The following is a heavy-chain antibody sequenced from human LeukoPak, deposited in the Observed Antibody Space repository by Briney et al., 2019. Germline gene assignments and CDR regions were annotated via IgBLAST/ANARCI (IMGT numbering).Heavy chain of an antibody. Sequence: GESLKISCKGSGYSFTSYWIGWVRQMPGKGLEWMGIIYPGDSDTRYSPSFQGQVTISADKSISTAYLQWSSLKASDTAMYYCARGPPPVLRYFDWLLGYFDYWGQGTLVIVSS. CDR1: GYSFTSYW. CDR3: ARGPPPVLRYFDWLLGYFDY. CDR2: IYPGDSDT. J-gene: IGHJ4*02. V-gene: IGHV5-51*01. D-gene: IGHD3-9*01.